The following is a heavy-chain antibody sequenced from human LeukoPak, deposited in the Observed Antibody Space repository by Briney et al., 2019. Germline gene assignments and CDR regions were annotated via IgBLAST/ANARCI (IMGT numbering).Heavy chain of an antibody. CDR2: ISGSGGST. CDR3: AKVISRDIVVVTAPLAA. V-gene: IGHV3-23*01. CDR1: GFTFSSYA. Sequence: GGSLRLSCAASGFTFSSYAMSWVRQAPGKGLEWVSAISGSGGSTYYADSVKGRFTISRDNSKNTLYLQMNSLRAEDTAVYYCAKVISRDIVVVTAPLAAWGQGTLVTVSS. D-gene: IGHD2-21*02. J-gene: IGHJ5*02.